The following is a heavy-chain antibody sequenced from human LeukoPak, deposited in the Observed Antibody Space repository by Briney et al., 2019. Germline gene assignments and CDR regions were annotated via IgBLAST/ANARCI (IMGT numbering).Heavy chain of an antibody. Sequence: GGSLRLSCAASGFTFSSFAMTWVRQAPGKGLEWVSGISGSGGSTYYADSVKGRFTISRDDSKNTLYLQMNSLRAEDTAVYYCAKDRWRRSSGGFDYWGQGTLVTVSS. CDR1: GFTFSSFA. J-gene: IGHJ4*02. CDR2: ISGSGGST. V-gene: IGHV3-23*01. CDR3: AKDRWRRSSGGFDY. D-gene: IGHD6-6*01.